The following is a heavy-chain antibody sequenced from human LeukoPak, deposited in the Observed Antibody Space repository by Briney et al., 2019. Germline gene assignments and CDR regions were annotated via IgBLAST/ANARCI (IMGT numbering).Heavy chain of an antibody. CDR2: IYYSGST. CDR1: GCFISSYY. Sequence: SETLSLTCTVSGCFISSYYWSWIRQPPGKGLEWIGYIYYSGSTNYNPSLKSRVTISVDTSKHQFSLKLSSVTAADTAVYYCARGYSYGSISFDYWGQGTLVTVSS. CDR3: ARGYSYGSISFDY. D-gene: IGHD5-18*01. J-gene: IGHJ4*02. V-gene: IGHV4-59*01.